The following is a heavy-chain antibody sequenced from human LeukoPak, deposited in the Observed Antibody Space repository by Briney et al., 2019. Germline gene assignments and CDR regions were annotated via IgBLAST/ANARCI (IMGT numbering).Heavy chain of an antibody. D-gene: IGHD6-13*01. CDR3: ARVWGAYSRQDTLDY. V-gene: IGHV1-18*04. Sequence: ASVKVSCKASGYTFTGYYMHWVRQAPGQGLEWMGWISAYNGNTNYAQKFQGRVTMTTDTSTSTAYMELGSLRSDDTAVYYCARVWGAYSRQDTLDYWGQGTLVTVSS. CDR2: ISAYNGNT. CDR1: GYTFTGYY. J-gene: IGHJ4*02.